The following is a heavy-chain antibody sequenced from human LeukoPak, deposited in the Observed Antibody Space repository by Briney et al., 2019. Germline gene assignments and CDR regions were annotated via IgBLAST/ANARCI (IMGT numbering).Heavy chain of an antibody. CDR2: IYSGDSET. V-gene: IGHV5-51*01. CDR3: ARQNIGGTSASDY. D-gene: IGHD3-3*01. CDR1: GYSFTSYW. J-gene: IGHJ4*02. Sequence: GGSLKISCKGSGYSFTSYWIGWVRQMRGKGLEWMGIIYSGDSETRYSPSFQGQVTISADKSISTAYLQWSSLKASETAMYYCARQNIGGTSASDYWGQGTLVTVSS.